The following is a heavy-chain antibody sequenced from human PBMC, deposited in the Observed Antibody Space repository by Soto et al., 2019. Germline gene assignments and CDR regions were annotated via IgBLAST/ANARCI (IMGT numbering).Heavy chain of an antibody. CDR3: WKRPAMADDFDY. Sequence: HPGGSLRLSCAASGFTFSSYAMSWVRQAPGKGLEWVSAISGSGGSTYYADSVKGRFTISRDNSKNTPYLQMNSLRAEDTAVYYFWKRPAMADDFDYWGQGTLVTVSS. D-gene: IGHD1-1*01. J-gene: IGHJ4*02. V-gene: IGHV3-23*01. CDR1: GFTFSSYA. CDR2: ISGSGGST.